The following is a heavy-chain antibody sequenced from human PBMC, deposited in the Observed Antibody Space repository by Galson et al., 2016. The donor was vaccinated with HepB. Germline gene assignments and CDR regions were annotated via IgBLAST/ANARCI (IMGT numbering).Heavy chain of an antibody. CDR1: GFNFNTNS. D-gene: IGHD2-21*02. V-gene: IGHV3-48*02. CDR3: MRGSLRFDY. Sequence: SLRLSCAASGFNFNTNSINWVRQAPGKGLEWISYISGGSITIDYADSVKGRFTISRDNAKNSLYLQMNSLRDEDTAVYYCMRGSLRFDYWGQGTRVTVSS. J-gene: IGHJ4*02. CDR2: ISGGSITI.